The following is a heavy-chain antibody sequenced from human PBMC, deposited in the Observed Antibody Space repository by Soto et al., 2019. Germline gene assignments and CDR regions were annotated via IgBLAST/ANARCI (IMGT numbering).Heavy chain of an antibody. CDR3: AKDQVVAGTYYYYYGMDV. J-gene: IGHJ6*02. Sequence: PGGSLRLSCAASGFTFSSYAMSWVRQAPGKGLEWVSAISGSGGSTYYADSVKGRFTISRDNSKNTLYLQMNSLRAEDTAVYYCAKDQVVAGTYYYYYGMDVCGQGTTVTVSS. V-gene: IGHV3-23*01. CDR1: GFTFSSYA. CDR2: ISGSGGST. D-gene: IGHD6-19*01.